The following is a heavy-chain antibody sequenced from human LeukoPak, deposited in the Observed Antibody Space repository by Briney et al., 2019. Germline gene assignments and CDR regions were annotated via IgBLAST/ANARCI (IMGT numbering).Heavy chain of an antibody. J-gene: IGHJ3*02. V-gene: IGHV4-59*01. CDR1: GDSISSNY. CDR2: IYNSGST. Sequence: PSETLSLTCTVSGDSISSNYWSWIRQPPGKGLEWIGYIYNSGSTKYNPSLKSRVTISVDTSKNLFSLKLTSVTAADTTVYYCARRLNAFGIWGQGTLVTVSS. D-gene: IGHD6-25*01. CDR3: ARRLNAFGI.